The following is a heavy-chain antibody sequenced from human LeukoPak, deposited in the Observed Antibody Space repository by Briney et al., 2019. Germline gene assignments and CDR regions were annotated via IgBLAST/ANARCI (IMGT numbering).Heavy chain of an antibody. D-gene: IGHD1-26*01. V-gene: IGHV3-66*03. CDR1: GFTVRSNY. Sequence: GGSLRLSCAASGFTVRSNYMNWVRQATGKGLEWVSVIYSCDRTYYADSLKGRFTIPRHNSKNTLYLQMYRLRAEDTAVYYCGRDRPGGSYLFDIWGQGIMVTVSS. CDR2: IYSCDRT. J-gene: IGHJ3*02. CDR3: GRDRPGGSYLFDI.